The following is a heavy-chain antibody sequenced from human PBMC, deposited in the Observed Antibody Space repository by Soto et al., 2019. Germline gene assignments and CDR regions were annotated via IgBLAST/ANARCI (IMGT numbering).Heavy chain of an antibody. J-gene: IGHJ3*02. CDR2: IYWDNDI. D-gene: IGHD3-22*01. CDR1: GFSLSTSGVG. CDR3: AHLTTMIYAFDI. Sequence: QITLKESGPTLMKPTQTLTLTCTVSGFSLSTSGVGVGWTRQPPGKALEWLAFIYWDNDIRYRPSLKSRLTTTKDTSKNQVVLIMTNVDPVDTATYYCAHLTTMIYAFDIWGQGTMVTVSS. V-gene: IGHV2-5*02.